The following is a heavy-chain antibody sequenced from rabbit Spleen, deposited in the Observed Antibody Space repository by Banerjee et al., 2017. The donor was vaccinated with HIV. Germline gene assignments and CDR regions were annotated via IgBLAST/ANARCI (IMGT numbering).Heavy chain of an antibody. CDR1: GFSFNSGDD. CDR3: ARDTSTSFSTYGMDL. D-gene: IGHD1-1*01. V-gene: IGHV1S40*01. CDR2: IYAGSSSNT. Sequence: QSLEEFGGGLVKPGASLTLTCKASGFSFNSGDDMCWVRQAPGKGLEWIACIYAGSSSNTYSATWAKGRFTISKTSSTTVTLQMTSLTAADTATYFCARDTSTSFSTYGMDLWGQGTLVTVS. J-gene: IGHJ6*01.